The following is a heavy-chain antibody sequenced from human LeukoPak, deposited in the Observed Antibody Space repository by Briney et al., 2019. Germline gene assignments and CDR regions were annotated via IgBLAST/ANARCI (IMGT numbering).Heavy chain of an antibody. D-gene: IGHD3-22*01. CDR1: GFTFSSYA. J-gene: IGHJ5*02. CDR3: ARGSGFYNWFDP. Sequence: GGSLRLSCAASGFTFSSYAMSWVRQAPGKGLEWVSAISGSGGSTYYADSVKGRFTISRDNSKNTLYLQMNSLRAEDTAVYYCARGSGFYNWFDPWGQGTLVTVSS. CDR2: ISGSGGST. V-gene: IGHV3-23*01.